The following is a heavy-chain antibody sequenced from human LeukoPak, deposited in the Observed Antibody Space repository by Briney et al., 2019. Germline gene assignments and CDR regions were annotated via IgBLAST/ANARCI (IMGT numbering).Heavy chain of an antibody. Sequence: SETLSLTCTVSGGSISSSSYYWGWIRQPPGKGLEWIGSIYYSGSTNYNPSLKSRVTISVDTSKNQFSLKLSSVTAADTAVYYCARGWWDIVVVPAYYYYYYTDVWGKGTTVTISS. CDR1: GGSISSSSYY. D-gene: IGHD2-2*01. CDR3: ARGWWDIVVVPAYYYYYYTDV. V-gene: IGHV4-39*07. CDR2: IYYSGST. J-gene: IGHJ6*03.